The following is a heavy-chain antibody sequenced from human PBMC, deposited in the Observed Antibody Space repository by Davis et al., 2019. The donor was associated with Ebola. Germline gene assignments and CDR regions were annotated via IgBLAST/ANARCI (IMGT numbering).Heavy chain of an antibody. CDR1: GYTFTSYY. Sequence: AASVKVSCKASGYTFTSYYMHWVRQAPGQGLEWMGIINPSGGSTSYAQKFQGRVTMTRDTSTSTVYMELSSLRSEDTAVYYCAKEWAASPYYYYGMDVWGQGTTVTVSS. CDR2: INPSGGST. V-gene: IGHV1-46*01. D-gene: IGHD2-15*01. CDR3: AKEWAASPYYYYGMDV. J-gene: IGHJ6*02.